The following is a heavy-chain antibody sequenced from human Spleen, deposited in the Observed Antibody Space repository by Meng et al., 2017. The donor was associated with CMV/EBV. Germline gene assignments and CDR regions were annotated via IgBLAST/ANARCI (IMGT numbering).Heavy chain of an antibody. J-gene: IGHJ4*02. CDR2: INSDGSST. Sequence: SCKASGGTFNNLAIHWVRQAPGKGLVWVSRINSDGSSTSYADSVKGRFTISRDNAKNSLYLQMNSLRAEDTALYYCARKKGGWYYFDYWGQGTLVTVSS. CDR3: ARKKGGWYYFDY. CDR1: GGTFNNLA. D-gene: IGHD6-19*01. V-gene: IGHV3-74*01.